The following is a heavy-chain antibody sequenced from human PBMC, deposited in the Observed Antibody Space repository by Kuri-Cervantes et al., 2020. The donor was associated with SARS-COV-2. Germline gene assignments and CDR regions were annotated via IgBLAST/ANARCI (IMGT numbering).Heavy chain of an antibody. CDR3: ASPGGWLQPDRLFDR. J-gene: IGHJ4*02. CDR1: GGSIASSY. D-gene: IGHD5-24*01. CDR2: MYYSGRT. Sequence: GSLRLSCIVSGGSIASSYWSWVRQPPGKGLEWIGYMYYSGRTRYNPSLKSRVTISGDTSKNQVSLEVTSVTAADTAVYYCASPGGWLQPDRLFDRWGQGTLVTVSS. V-gene: IGHV4-59*12.